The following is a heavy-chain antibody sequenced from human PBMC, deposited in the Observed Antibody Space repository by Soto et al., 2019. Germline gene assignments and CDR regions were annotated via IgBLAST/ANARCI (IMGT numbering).Heavy chain of an antibody. V-gene: IGHV3-30-3*01. CDR3: ARDRRQLTQNRELDY. Sequence: PGGSLRLSCAASGFTFSSYAMHWVRKAPGKGLEWVAVISYDGSNKYYADSVKGRFTISRDNSKNTLYLQMNSLRAEDTAVYYCARDRRQLTQNRELDYWGQGTLVTVSS. D-gene: IGHD6-6*01. J-gene: IGHJ4*02. CDR2: ISYDGSNK. CDR1: GFTFSSYA.